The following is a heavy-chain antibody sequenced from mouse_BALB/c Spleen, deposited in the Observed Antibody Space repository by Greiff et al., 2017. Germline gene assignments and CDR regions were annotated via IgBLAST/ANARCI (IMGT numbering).Heavy chain of an antibody. D-gene: IGHD2-1*01. V-gene: IGHV1-14*01. CDR1: GYTFTSSV. CDR3: TIRLFYYNAMDY. CDR2: INPYNDGT. Sequence: VQLKESGPELVKPGASVKMSCKASGYTFTSSVLHWVKQKPGPGLEWIGYINPYNDGTTYNEKFKGKATLTSAQSSSTAYMELSSLTSEDSAVYYCTIRLFYYNAMDYWGQGTSVTVSS. J-gene: IGHJ4*01.